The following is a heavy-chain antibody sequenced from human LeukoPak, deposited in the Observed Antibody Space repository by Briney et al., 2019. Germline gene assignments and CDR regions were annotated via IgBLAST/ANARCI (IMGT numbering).Heavy chain of an antibody. CDR2: ISAYNGNT. V-gene: IGHV1-18*01. CDR3: AREGIVGATETFDY. CDR1: GYTFTSYG. D-gene: IGHD1-26*01. J-gene: IGHJ4*02. Sequence: ASVKVSCKASGYTFTSYGISWVRQAPGQRLEWMGWISAYNGNTNYAQKLQGRVTMTTDTSTSTAYMELRSLRSDDPAVYYCAREGIVGATETFDYWGQGTLVTVSS.